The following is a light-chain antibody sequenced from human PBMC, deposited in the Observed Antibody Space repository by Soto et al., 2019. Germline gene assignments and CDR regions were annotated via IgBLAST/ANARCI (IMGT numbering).Light chain of an antibody. J-gene: IGKJ2*01. CDR3: QQSYSTPPH. Sequence: DLPMTQSPSSLSASVGDRVTITCRASQSISSYLNWYQQKPGKAPKLLIYAASSLQSGVPSRFSGSGSGTDFTLTISSLQPEDFATYYCQQSYSTPPHFGQGTKLEIK. V-gene: IGKV1-39*01. CDR1: QSISSY. CDR2: AAS.